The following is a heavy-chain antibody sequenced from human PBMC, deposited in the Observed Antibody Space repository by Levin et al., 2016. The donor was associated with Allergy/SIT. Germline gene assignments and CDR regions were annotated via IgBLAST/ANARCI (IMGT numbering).Heavy chain of an antibody. J-gene: IGHJ5*02. Sequence: GESLKISCAASGFTFSLYSMNWVRQAPGKGLEWVSYISSSSSTIYYADSVKGRFTISRDNAKNSLYLQMNSLRDEDTAVYYCARDNGGVCDGRSCYTGNWFDPWGQGTLVTVSS. D-gene: IGHD2-2*02. V-gene: IGHV3-48*02. CDR1: GFTFSLYS. CDR2: ISSSSSTI. CDR3: ARDNGGVCDGRSCYTGNWFDP.